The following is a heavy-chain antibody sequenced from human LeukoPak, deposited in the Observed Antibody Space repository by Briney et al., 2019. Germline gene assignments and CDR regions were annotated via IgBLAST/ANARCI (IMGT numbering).Heavy chain of an antibody. Sequence: GGSLRLSCAASGFSLSSYATTWVRQAPGRGLEWVSGIGAGGTDTYYADAGKGRFTISKDKSKNVLYLQMNSLRDEDTVVYDCAKDLTYNGGRWEFDLWGQGALVTVSS. CDR1: GFSLSSYA. J-gene: IGHJ5*02. CDR3: AKDLTYNGGRWEFDL. V-gene: IGHV3-23*01. D-gene: IGHD5-24*01. CDR2: IGAGGTDT.